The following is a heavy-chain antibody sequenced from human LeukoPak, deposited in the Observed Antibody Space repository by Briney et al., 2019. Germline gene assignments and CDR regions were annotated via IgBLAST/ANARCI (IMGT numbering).Heavy chain of an antibody. D-gene: IGHD1-1*01. J-gene: IGHJ3*02. Sequence: SGTLSLTCAVSGGSISSNWWSWVRQPPGKGLEWIGEIYHSGTTNSNPSLKSRVTISVDTSKNQFSLKLSSVTAADTAVYYCARQATTTIAFDIWGQGTTVTVSS. CDR1: GGSISSNW. CDR2: IYHSGTT. CDR3: ARQATTTIAFDI. V-gene: IGHV4-4*02.